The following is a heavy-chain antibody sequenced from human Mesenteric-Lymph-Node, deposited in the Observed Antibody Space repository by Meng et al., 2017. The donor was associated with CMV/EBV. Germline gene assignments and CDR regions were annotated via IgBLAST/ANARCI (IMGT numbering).Heavy chain of an antibody. J-gene: IGHJ6*02. Sequence: ASAQVSCKASGYTFTNYGISWVRQAPGQGLEWMGWISTDNGNTNYSQKIQGRVTVTTDTFTSTAYMELRSLRSDDTAIYYCSREGWWANYYYYGMDVWGQGTTVTVSS. CDR1: GYTFTNYG. CDR2: ISTDNGNT. D-gene: IGHD2-15*01. CDR3: SREGWWANYYYYGMDV. V-gene: IGHV1-18*01.